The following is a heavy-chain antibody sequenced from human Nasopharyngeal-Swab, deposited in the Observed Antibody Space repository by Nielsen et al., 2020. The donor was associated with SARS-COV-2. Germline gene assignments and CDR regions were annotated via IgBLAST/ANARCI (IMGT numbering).Heavy chain of an antibody. D-gene: IGHD6-13*01. CDR3: ARDGGIAAAGTNWFDP. V-gene: IGHV1-2*04. J-gene: IGHJ5*02. CDR2: INPYSGGT. Sequence: ASVKVSCKASGYTFTGYYMHWVRQAPGQGLEWMGWINPYSGGTNYAQKFQGWVTMTRDTSISTAYMELSRLRSDDTAVYYCARDGGIAAAGTNWFDPWGQGTLVTVSS. CDR1: GYTFTGYY.